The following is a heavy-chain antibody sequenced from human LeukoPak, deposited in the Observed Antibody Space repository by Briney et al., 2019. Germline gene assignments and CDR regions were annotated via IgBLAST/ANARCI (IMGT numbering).Heavy chain of an antibody. J-gene: IGHJ6*02. Sequence: PGGSLRLSCAASGFTFSSYAMHWVRQAPGKGLEWVAVISYDGSNKYYADSVKGRFTISRDNSKNTLYLQMNSLRAEDTAVYYCAREGYCSSTSCYLGVRYYYYYGMDVWGQGTTVTVSS. CDR2: ISYDGSNK. V-gene: IGHV3-30*04. CDR1: GFTFSSYA. D-gene: IGHD2-2*01. CDR3: AREGYCSSTSCYLGVRYYYYYGMDV.